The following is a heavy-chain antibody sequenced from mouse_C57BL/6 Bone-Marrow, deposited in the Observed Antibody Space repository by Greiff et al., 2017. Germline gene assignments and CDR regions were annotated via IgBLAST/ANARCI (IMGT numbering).Heavy chain of an antibody. CDR2: IYPRSGNT. V-gene: IGHV1-81*01. J-gene: IGHJ3*01. CDR3: ARGRFYGSSYGFAY. D-gene: IGHD1-1*01. Sequence: QVQLQQSGAELARPGASVKLSCKASGYTFTSYGISWVKRRTGQGLEWIGEIYPRSGNTYYNEKFKGKATLTADKSSSTAYMELRSLTSEDSAVYFCARGRFYGSSYGFAYWGQGTLVTVSA. CDR1: GYTFTSYG.